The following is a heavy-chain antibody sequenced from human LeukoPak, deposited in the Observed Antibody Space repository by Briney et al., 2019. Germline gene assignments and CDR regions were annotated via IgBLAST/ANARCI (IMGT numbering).Heavy chain of an antibody. D-gene: IGHD5-12*01. CDR2: INSDGSST. CDR3: ARARTEVATLWFDP. J-gene: IGHJ5*02. Sequence: PGRSLRLSCAASGFTFSSYWMHWVRQAPGKGLVWASRINSDGSSTSYADSVKGRFTISRDNAKNTLYLQMNSLRAEDTAVYYCARARTEVATLWFDPWGQGTLVTVSS. V-gene: IGHV3-74*01. CDR1: GFTFSSYW.